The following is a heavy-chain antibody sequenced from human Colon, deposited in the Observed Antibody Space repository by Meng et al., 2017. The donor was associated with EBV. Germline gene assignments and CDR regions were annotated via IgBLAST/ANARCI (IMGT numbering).Heavy chain of an antibody. D-gene: IGHD3-10*01. J-gene: IGHJ5*02. CDR3: ARVSGRSFDP. CDR2: IYYIGGT. CDR1: GDSVGTGRYS. Sequence: VQLRVAGPGLVKLSDPLSLTCPVSGDSVGTGRYSWSWIRQPQGKGLEWIAYIYYIGGTNYNPSLKSRLTISLDTSKNQFSLSLRSVTAADTAVYYCARVSGRSFDPWGQGTLVTVSS. V-gene: IGHV4-61*01.